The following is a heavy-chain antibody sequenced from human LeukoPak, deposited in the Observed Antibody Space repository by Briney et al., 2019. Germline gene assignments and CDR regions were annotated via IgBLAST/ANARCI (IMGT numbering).Heavy chain of an antibody. CDR2: IYSGGNT. V-gene: IGHV3-53*01. D-gene: IGHD2-21*02. CDR3: AVCSGDCYD. CDR1: GFSVSSNY. J-gene: IGHJ4*02. Sequence: GGSLRLSCAASGFSVSSNYMNWVRQAPGKGLEWVSVIYSGGNTYYADSVMGRFAISKNNSKNTLYLQMNSLRAEDTAVYYCAVCSGDCYDWGQGTLVTVSS.